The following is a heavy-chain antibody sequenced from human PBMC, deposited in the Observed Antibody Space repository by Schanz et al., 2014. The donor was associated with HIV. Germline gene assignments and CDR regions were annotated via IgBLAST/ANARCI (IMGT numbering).Heavy chain of an antibody. CDR2: MSYDGIRK. CDR3: VLPSPKIVGGLGEHYFDH. J-gene: IGHJ4*02. V-gene: IGHV3-33*05. CDR1: GFTFDNYG. D-gene: IGHD1-26*01. Sequence: QVQLVESGGGVVQPGRSLRLSCVASGFTFDNYGMHWVRQAPGKGLEWVAVMSYDGIRKNYADSVKGRFTISRDNSKNTLNLQMNSLRAEDTAVYYCVLPSPKIVGGLGEHYFDHWGQGTLVTVSS.